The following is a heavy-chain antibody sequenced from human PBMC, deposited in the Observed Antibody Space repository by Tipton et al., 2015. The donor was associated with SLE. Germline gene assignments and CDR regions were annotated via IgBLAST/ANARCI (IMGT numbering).Heavy chain of an antibody. CDR3: AKDRVGSSYSEIHY. J-gene: IGHJ4*02. CDR1: GFTFNTYA. CDR2: ISVNGGRI. V-gene: IGHV3-23*01. Sequence: SLRISCAASGFTFNTYAMTWVRQAPGKGLEWVTGISVNGGRIYYADSVKGRFTVSRDNAKNTMFLQMNSLRAEDTAIYYCAKDRVGSSYSEIHYWGQGTLVTVSS. D-gene: IGHD1-26*01.